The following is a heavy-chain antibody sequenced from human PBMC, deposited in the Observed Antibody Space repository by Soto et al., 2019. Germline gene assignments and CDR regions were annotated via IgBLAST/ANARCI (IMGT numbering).Heavy chain of an antibody. CDR2: ISAYNGTT. D-gene: IGHD3-16*01. V-gene: IGHV1-18*01. J-gene: IGHJ4*02. CDR1: GYTFTNFG. CDR3: ARGGTPIDS. Sequence: QVQLVQSGAEVKKPGASVKVSCKASGYTFTNFGISWVRQAPGQGLEWMGWISAYNGTTNYAQKFQGRATMTTDTSTSTASMELRSLRSDDTAVYSFARGGTPIDSWGQGPLVTVSS.